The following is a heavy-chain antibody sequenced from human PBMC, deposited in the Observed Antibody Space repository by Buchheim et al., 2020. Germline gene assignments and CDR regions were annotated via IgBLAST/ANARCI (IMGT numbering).Heavy chain of an antibody. CDR3: ARDGKRFLEN. CDR1: GFTFSSYG. J-gene: IGHJ4*02. D-gene: IGHD3-3*01. V-gene: IGHV3-30*03. Sequence: QVQLVESGGGVVQPGRSLRLSCAASGFTFSSYGMHWVRQAPGKGLEWVAVISYDGSNKYYADSVKGRFTISRDNAKNTLYLQMNSLRAEDTAVYYCARDGKRFLENWGQGTL. CDR2: ISYDGSNK.